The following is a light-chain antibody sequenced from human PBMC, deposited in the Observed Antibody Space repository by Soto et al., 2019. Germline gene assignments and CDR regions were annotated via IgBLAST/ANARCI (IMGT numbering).Light chain of an antibody. Sequence: DTQMTQSPSSLSASVGDRVTITCRASQSISSYLNWYQQKPGKAPKLLIYAASSLQSGVPSRFSGSGSGTEFTLTISSLQPGDFATYYCQHYNTYPWTFGQGTKVDIK. J-gene: IGKJ1*01. V-gene: IGKV1-39*01. CDR1: QSISSY. CDR3: QHYNTYPWT. CDR2: AAS.